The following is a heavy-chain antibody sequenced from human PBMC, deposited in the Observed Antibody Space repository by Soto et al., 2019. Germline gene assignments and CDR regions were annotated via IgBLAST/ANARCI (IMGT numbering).Heavy chain of an antibody. J-gene: IGHJ6*02. CDR2: INSDGSST. CDR1: GFTFSSYW. CDR3: ARDRASGYYYYYGMDV. Sequence: EVQLVESGGGLVQPGGSLRLSCAASGFTFSSYWMHWVHQAPGKGLVWVSRINSDGSSTSYADSVKGRFTISRDNAKNTLYLQMNSLRAEDTAVYYCARDRASGYYYYYGMDVWGQGTTVTVSS. D-gene: IGHD6-19*01. V-gene: IGHV3-74*01.